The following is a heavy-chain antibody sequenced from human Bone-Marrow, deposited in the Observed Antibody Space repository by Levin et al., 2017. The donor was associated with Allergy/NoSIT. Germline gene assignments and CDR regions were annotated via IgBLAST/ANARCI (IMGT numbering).Heavy chain of an antibody. J-gene: IGHJ3*02. Sequence: PGGSLRLSCAASGFTFSSYGMHWVRQAPGKGLEWVAVIWYDGSNKYYADSVKGRFTISRDNSKNTLYLQMNSLRAEDTAVYYCARDGNTYYDILTGYFGAFDIWGQGTMVTVSS. CDR3: ARDGNTYYDILTGYFGAFDI. CDR2: IWYDGSNK. D-gene: IGHD3-9*01. CDR1: GFTFSSYG. V-gene: IGHV3-33*01.